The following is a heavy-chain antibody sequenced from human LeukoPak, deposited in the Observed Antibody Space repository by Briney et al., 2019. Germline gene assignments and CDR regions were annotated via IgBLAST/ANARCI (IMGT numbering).Heavy chain of an antibody. Sequence: PSETLSLTCTVSGGSISSSSYYWGWIRQPPGKGLEWIGSIYYSGSTYYNPSLKSRVTISVDTSKNQFSLKLSSVTAADTAVYYCARRLRRKQSDYWGQGTLVTVSS. D-gene: IGHD5/OR15-5a*01. CDR3: ARRLRRKQSDY. V-gene: IGHV4-39*07. J-gene: IGHJ4*02. CDR1: GGSISSSSYY. CDR2: IYYSGST.